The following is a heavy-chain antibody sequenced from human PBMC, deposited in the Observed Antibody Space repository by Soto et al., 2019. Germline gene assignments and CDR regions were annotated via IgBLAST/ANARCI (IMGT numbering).Heavy chain of an antibody. CDR1: GFTFSSYS. V-gene: IGHV3-48*01. D-gene: IGHD2-15*01. CDR2: ISSSSSTI. J-gene: IGHJ3*02. Sequence: TGGSLSLSCAASGFTFSSYSMNWVRQAPGKGLEWVSYISSSSSTIYYADSVKGRFTISRDNAKNSLYLQMNSLRAEDTAVYYCARDHQDIVVVVAATDAFDIWGQGTMVTVSS. CDR3: ARDHQDIVVVVAATDAFDI.